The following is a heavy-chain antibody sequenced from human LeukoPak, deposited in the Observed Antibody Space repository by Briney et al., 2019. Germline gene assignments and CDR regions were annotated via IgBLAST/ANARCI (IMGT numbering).Heavy chain of an antibody. CDR2: IYHSGST. CDR3: ARDPGLPRTNWYFDL. D-gene: IGHD3/OR15-3a*01. J-gene: IGHJ2*01. Sequence: PSGTLSLTCAVSGGSISSSNWWSWVRQPPGKGLEWIGEIYHSGSTNYNPSLKSRVTISVDKSKNQFSLKLSSVTAADTAVYYCARDPGLPRTNWYFDLWGRGTLVTVSS. V-gene: IGHV4-4*02. CDR1: GGSISSSNW.